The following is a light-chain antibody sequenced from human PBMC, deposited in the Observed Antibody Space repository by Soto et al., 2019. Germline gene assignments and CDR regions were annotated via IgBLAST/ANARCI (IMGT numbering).Light chain of an antibody. CDR1: QTVIHNH. CDR3: QQHGTSPIT. J-gene: IGKJ5*01. V-gene: IGKV3-20*01. Sequence: EIVLTQSPDTLSLSPGERPTLSCRASQTVIHNHLAWHQQKPGQTPRLLVYGASSRATGIPDRFSGSGSGTDSTLAISRLEPEDFGVYYCQQHGTSPITFGQGTRLEIK. CDR2: GAS.